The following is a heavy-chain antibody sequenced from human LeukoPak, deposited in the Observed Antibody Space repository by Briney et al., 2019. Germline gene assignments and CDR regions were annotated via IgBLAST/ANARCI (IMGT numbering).Heavy chain of an antibody. CDR3: AKDYRSGGGTGSPTDY. V-gene: IGHV3-23*01. D-gene: IGHD3/OR15-3a*01. CDR1: GFTFSSYG. CDR2: ISGSGGST. Sequence: TGGSLRLSCAASGFTFSSYGMSWVRQAPGKGLEWVSAISGSGGSTYYADSVKGRFTISRDNSKNTLYLQMNSLRAEDTAVYYCAKDYRSGGGTGSPTDYWGQGTLVTVSS. J-gene: IGHJ4*02.